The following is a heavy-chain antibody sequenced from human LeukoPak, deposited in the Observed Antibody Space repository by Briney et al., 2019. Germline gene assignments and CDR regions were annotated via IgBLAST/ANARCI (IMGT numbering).Heavy chain of an antibody. CDR2: INPNSGDT. D-gene: IGHD2-15*01. CDR3: ATPTERLLPDY. CDR1: GYRFTDYF. J-gene: IGHJ4*02. V-gene: IGHV1-2*02. Sequence: ASVKVSCKASGYRFTDYFMHWVRHAPGQGLEWMGWINPNSGDTDYAQKFQGRDTLTRDASIGTAYMELTRLRSDDTAVYYCATPTERLLPDYWGQGTLVTVSS.